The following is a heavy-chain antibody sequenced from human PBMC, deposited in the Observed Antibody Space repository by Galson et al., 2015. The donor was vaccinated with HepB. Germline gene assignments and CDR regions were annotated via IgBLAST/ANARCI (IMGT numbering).Heavy chain of an antibody. CDR3: ARDRLYSSSRNRDAFDI. CDR1: GGTFSTHA. Sequence: SVKVSCKASGGTFSTHAISWVRQALDKGLSGWEGSPLSLPQQTTHRSSRDTSASTAYMELSSLRSEDTAVYYCARDRLYSSSRNRDAFDIRGQGTMVTVSS. D-gene: IGHD6-13*01. J-gene: IGHJ3*02. CDR2: SPLSLPQ. V-gene: IGHV1-69*06.